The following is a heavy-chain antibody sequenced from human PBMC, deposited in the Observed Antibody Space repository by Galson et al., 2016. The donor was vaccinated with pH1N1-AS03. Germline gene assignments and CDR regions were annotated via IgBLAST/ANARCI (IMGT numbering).Heavy chain of an antibody. CDR1: GFTFSSHT. CDR3: ARVRERDLLDWFDP. Sequence: SLRLSCAASGFTFSSHTMHWVRQAPGKGLDWVALISNDGSKKYYADSVKGRFTISRDNSKNTLNLQMNSLRAEDTAVYYCARVRERDLLDWFDPWGQGTLVTVSS. D-gene: IGHD1-26*01. CDR2: ISNDGSKK. V-gene: IGHV3-30-3*01. J-gene: IGHJ5*02.